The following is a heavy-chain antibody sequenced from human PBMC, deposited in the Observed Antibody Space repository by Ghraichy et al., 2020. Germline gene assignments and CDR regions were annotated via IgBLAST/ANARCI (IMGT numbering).Heavy chain of an antibody. J-gene: IGHJ1*01. Sequence: SETLSLTCTVSGGSISSSSYYWGWIRQPPGKGLEWIGSIYYSGSTYYNPSLKSRVTISVDTSKNQFSLKLSSVTAADTAVYYCAGRIAAAGAFQHWGQGTLVTVSS. CDR3: AGRIAAAGAFQH. CDR1: GGSISSSSYY. D-gene: IGHD6-13*01. CDR2: IYYSGST. V-gene: IGHV4-39*01.